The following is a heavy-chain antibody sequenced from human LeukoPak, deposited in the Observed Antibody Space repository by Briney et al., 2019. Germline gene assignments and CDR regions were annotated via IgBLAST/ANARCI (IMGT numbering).Heavy chain of an antibody. CDR1: GYTFTSYD. CDR2: MNPNSGNT. Sequence: ASVKVSCKASGYTFTSYDINWVRQATGQGLEWMGWMNPNSGNTGYAQKFQGRVTITSNTSISTAYMELSSLRSEDTAVYYCARGRSNYYDSSGSDYWGQGTLVTVSS. CDR3: ARGRSNYYDSSGSDY. J-gene: IGHJ4*02. V-gene: IGHV1-8*03. D-gene: IGHD3-22*01.